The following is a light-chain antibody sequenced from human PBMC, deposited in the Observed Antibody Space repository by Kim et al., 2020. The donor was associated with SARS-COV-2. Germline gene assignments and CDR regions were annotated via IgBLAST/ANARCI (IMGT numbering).Light chain of an antibody. CDR1: QSVLYSSDNRNY. J-gene: IGKJ1*01. Sequence: DIVMTQSPDSLAVSLGERATINCKSSQSVLYSSDNRNYLAWYQQKPGQPPKLLIYWASTRESGVPDRFSGSGSGTDFTLTISSLQAEDVAVHYCQQYYTAPPRTFGQGTKVDIK. CDR3: QQYYTAPPRT. V-gene: IGKV4-1*01. CDR2: WAS.